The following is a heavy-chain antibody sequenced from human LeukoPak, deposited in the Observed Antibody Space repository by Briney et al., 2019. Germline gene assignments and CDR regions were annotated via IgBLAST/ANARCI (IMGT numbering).Heavy chain of an antibody. Sequence: SETLSLTCAVYGGSFSGYYWSWIRQPPGKGLEWIGEINHSGSTNYNPSLKSRVTISVDTSKNQFSLRLSSVTAADTAVYYCARLGNYYGSGSYWYYYYMDVWGKGTTVTISS. D-gene: IGHD3-10*01. CDR3: ARLGNYYGSGSYWYYYYMDV. V-gene: IGHV4-34*01. CDR1: GGSFSGYY. CDR2: INHSGST. J-gene: IGHJ6*03.